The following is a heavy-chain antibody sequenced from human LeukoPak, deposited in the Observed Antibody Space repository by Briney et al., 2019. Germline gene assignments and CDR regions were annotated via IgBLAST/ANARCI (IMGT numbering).Heavy chain of an antibody. V-gene: IGHV3-30*18. CDR1: GFTFSNYV. J-gene: IGHJ4*02. CDR2: ISYDGINK. Sequence: PGRSLRLSCAASGFTFSNYVMHWVRQAPGKGLEWVAFISYDGINKDYADSVKGRFTISRDNSKNTLYLQMNSLRAEDTAVYYCAKDHYGDLFGFDYWGQGTLVTVSS. CDR3: AKDHYGDLFGFDY. D-gene: IGHD4-17*01.